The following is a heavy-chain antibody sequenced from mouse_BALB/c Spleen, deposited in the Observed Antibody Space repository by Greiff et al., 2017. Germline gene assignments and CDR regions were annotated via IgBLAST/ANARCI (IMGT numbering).Heavy chain of an antibody. CDR1: GFSLTGYG. J-gene: IGHJ4*01. CDR3: ARDELYGNYPYYAMDY. D-gene: IGHD2-10*02. V-gene: IGHV2-6-7*01. Sequence: VKLQESGPGLVAPSQSLSITCTVSGFSLTGYGVNWVRQPPGKGLEWLGMIWGDGSTDYNSALKSRLSISKDNSKSQVFLKMNSLQTDDTARYYCARDELYGNYPYYAMDYWGQGTSVTVSS. CDR2: IWGDGST.